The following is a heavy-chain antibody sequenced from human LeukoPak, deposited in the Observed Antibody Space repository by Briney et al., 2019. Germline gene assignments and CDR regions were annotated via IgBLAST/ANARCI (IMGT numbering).Heavy chain of an antibody. J-gene: IGHJ5*02. D-gene: IGHD1-26*01. Sequence: SETLSLTCAVYGGSFSGYYWSWIRQPPGKGLEWIGEINHSGSTNYNPSLKGRVTISVDTSKNQFSLKLSSVTAADTAVYYCARESGTGIGWFDPWGQGTLVTVSS. CDR2: INHSGST. CDR3: ARESGTGIGWFDP. CDR1: GGSFSGYY. V-gene: IGHV4-34*01.